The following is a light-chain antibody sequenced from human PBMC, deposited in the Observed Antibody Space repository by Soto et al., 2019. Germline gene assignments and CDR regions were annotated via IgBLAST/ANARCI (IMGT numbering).Light chain of an antibody. J-gene: IGLJ1*01. Sequence: LTQPPPPSRSPGQSVTHSRPWTTNDLGAYNYVSWYQQLPGKAPKLIIYEVSKRPSGVPDRFSGSKSGNTASLTVSGLQAEDEADYYCTSYAGTYSFFYVFGTGTKVTVL. CDR3: TSYAGTYSFFYV. V-gene: IGLV2-8*01. CDR2: EVS. CDR1: TNDLGAYNY.